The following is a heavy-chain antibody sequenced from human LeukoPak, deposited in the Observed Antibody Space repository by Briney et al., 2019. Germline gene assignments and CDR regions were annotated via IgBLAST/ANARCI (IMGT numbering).Heavy chain of an antibody. CDR1: GFTFSSYA. CDR2: ISGSGGST. Sequence: GGSLRLSCTASGFTFSSYAMSWVRQAPGKGLEWVSVISGSGGSTYYAGSVKGRLTISRDNSENTLCLQMNSLRAEDTAIYYCAKGVSFGELQPPWSDPWGQGTLVTVSS. D-gene: IGHD3-10*01. CDR3: AKGVSFGELQPPWSDP. J-gene: IGHJ5*02. V-gene: IGHV3-23*01.